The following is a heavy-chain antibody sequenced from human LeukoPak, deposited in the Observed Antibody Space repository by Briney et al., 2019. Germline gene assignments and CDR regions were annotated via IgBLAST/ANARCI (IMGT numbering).Heavy chain of an antibody. CDR2: INPNSGGT. CDR1: GYTFTGYY. CDR3: ASSNGGNCFDY. Sequence: GASVKVSCKASGYTFTGYYMHWVRQAPGQGLEWMGWINPNSGGTNYAQKVQGRVTMTRDTSISTAYMELSRLRSDDTAVYYCASSNGGNCFDYWGQGTLVTVSS. J-gene: IGHJ4*02. D-gene: IGHD4-23*01. V-gene: IGHV1-2*02.